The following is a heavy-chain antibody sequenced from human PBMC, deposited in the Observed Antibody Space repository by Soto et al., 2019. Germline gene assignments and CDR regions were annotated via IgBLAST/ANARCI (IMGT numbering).Heavy chain of an antibody. CDR2: IIPIFGTA. Sequence: QVQLVQSGAEVKKPGSSVKVSCKASGGTFSSYAISWVRQAPGHGLEWMGGIIPIFGTANYAQKFQGRVTITADETASTAYRELSSLVSKDTDVYYCARRKDYYGSGDEIWGQGTLVTVSS. CDR3: ARRKDYYGSGDEI. CDR1: GGTFSSYA. V-gene: IGHV1-69*01. D-gene: IGHD3-10*01. J-gene: IGHJ1*01.